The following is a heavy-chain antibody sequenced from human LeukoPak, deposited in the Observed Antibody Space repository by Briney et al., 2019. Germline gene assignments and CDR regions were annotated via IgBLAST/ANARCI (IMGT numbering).Heavy chain of an antibody. CDR2: TYYRSKWYN. Sequence: SXTLSLTCDISGDSVSSNSAAWNWIRQSPSRGLEWLGRTYYRSKWYNDYSVSVKSRMTINPDTSKNQFSLQLNSVTPEDTAVYYCARALRYSSGWALDYWGQGTLVTVSS. CDR1: GDSVSSNSAA. D-gene: IGHD6-19*01. V-gene: IGHV6-1*01. J-gene: IGHJ4*02. CDR3: ARALRYSSGWALDY.